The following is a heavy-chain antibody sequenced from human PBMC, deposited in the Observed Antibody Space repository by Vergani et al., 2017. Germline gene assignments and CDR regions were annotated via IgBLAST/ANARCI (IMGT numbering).Heavy chain of an antibody. V-gene: IGHV4-61*02. D-gene: IGHD6-13*01. CDR2: IYTSGST. J-gene: IGHJ4*02. CDR3: ARVLLVGPRGGGIDY. CDR1: GGSISSGSYY. Sequence: QVQLQESGPGLVKPSQTLSLTCTVSGGSISSGSYYWSWIRQPAGKGLEWIGRIYTSGSTNYNPSLKSRVTISVDTSKNQFSLKLSSVTAADTAVYYCARVLLVGPRGGGIDYWGQGTLVTVSS.